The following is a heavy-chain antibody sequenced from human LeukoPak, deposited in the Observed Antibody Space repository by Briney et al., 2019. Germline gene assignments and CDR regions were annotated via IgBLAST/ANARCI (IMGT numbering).Heavy chain of an antibody. J-gene: IGHJ4*02. D-gene: IGHD2-21*01. Sequence: PGGSLKLSCTASGFTFSLYTMTWVRQAPRKGLEWVATVSPTGGTVFYADSLRGRFTISRDNSMNTLYLQMSTLEAVDTAIYYCAKGLGGGDYTPSHYWGQGTLVIVSS. CDR2: VSPTGGTV. V-gene: IGHV3-23*01. CDR1: GFTFSLYT. CDR3: AKGLGGGDYTPSHY.